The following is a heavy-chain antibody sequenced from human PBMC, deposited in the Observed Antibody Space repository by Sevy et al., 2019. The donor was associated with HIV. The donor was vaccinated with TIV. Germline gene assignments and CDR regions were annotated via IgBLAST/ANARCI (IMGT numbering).Heavy chain of an antibody. V-gene: IGHV4-59*01. CDR3: ARDMGIAAAGTRGGFDY. D-gene: IGHD6-13*01. J-gene: IGHJ4*02. Sequence: SETLSLTCTVSGGSISSYCWSWIRQPPGKGLEWIGYIYYSGSTNYNPSLKSRVTISVDTSKNQFSLKLSSVTAADTAVYYCARDMGIAAAGTRGGFDYWGQGTLVTVSS. CDR2: IYYSGST. CDR1: GGSISSYC.